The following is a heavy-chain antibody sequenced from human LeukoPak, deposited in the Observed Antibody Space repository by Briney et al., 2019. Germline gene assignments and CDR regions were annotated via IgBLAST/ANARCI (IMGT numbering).Heavy chain of an antibody. CDR3: ARFSPHYYDSSGYYFHWFDP. Sequence: GESLKISCKGSGNSFTSYWIGWVRQMPGKGLEWMGIIYLGDSDTKYSPSFQGQVTISADKSISTAYLQWSSLKASDTAMYYCARFSPHYYDSSGYYFHWFDPWGQGTLVTVSS. J-gene: IGHJ5*02. V-gene: IGHV5-51*01. CDR1: GNSFTSYW. D-gene: IGHD3-22*01. CDR2: IYLGDSDT.